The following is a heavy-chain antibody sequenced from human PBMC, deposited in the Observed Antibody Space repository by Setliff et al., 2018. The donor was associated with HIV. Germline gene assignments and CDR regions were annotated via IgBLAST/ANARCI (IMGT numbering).Heavy chain of an antibody. CDR1: GGSFPAYY. D-gene: IGHD4-17*01. V-gene: IGHV4-34*01. CDR3: VRQHGDYAFGS. J-gene: IGHJ5*01. CDR2: INYDGDT. Sequence: SETLSLTCAVYGGSFPAYYWNWVRQPPGKGLEWIGEINYDGDTTYNPSLKNRVKMFIDTSKKQFSLKVASVAAADTAVYYCVRQHGDYAFGSWGQGTLVTASS.